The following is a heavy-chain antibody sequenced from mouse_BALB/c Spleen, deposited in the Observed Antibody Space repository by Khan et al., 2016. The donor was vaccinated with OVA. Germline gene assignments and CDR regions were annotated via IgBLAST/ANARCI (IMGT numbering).Heavy chain of an antibody. CDR2: ISTYSGNT. Sequence: QVQLLLSGPELVRPGVSVKISCKGSGYTFTDYAMYWVKQSHAKGLEWIGLISTYSGNTNYNQKFKGKATMTVDKSSSTAYMELARLTSEDSAIYYCARPAYDGYYDYWGQGTTLTVSS. D-gene: IGHD2-3*01. CDR1: GYTFTDYA. CDR3: ARPAYDGYYDY. V-gene: IGHV1S137*01. J-gene: IGHJ2*01.